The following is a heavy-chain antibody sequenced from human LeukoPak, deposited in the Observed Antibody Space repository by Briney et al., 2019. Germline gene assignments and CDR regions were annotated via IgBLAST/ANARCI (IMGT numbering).Heavy chain of an antibody. V-gene: IGHV3-23*01. Sequence: GGSLRLSCAASGFSFSSYAMSWVRQAPGKGLEWVSTISGSGDTTYYADSVKGRFTISRDNSKKTLYLQMNSLRAEHTAVYYCAKETVRSSQFAPWGQGTLVTVSS. CDR1: GFSFSSYA. CDR3: AKETVRSSQFAP. CDR2: ISGSGDTT. D-gene: IGHD3-10*01. J-gene: IGHJ5*02.